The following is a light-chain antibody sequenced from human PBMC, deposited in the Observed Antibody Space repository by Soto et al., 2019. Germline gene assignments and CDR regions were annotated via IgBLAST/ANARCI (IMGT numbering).Light chain of an antibody. J-gene: IGKJ4*01. CDR2: AAS. V-gene: IGKV3-15*01. Sequence: VMTQSPATLSVSPGERATLSCWASETVATNLAWYQQKPGQAPRLLIYAASTRATGIPARFSGSGSGTEFTLTISSLQSEDFAVYYCQHYTNWPLTFGGGTKV. CDR3: QHYTNWPLT. CDR1: ETVATN.